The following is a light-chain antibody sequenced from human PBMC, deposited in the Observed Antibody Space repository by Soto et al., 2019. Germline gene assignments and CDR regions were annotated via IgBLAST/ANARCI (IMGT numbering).Light chain of an antibody. CDR2: DDT. V-gene: IGLV3-21*02. CDR3: SSYSSANTVI. J-gene: IGLJ2*01. CDR1: NVGSKS. Sequence: SYELTQAPSVSVAPGQTARITCGGNNVGSKSVHWYQQKAGLAPVLVVYDDTSRPSGIPERFSGSKSGNTASLTISGLQAEDEAQYYCSSYSSANTVIFGGGTKLTVL.